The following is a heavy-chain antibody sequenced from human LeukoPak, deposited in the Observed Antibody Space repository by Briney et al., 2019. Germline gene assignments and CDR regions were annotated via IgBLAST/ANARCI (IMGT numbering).Heavy chain of an antibody. V-gene: IGHV3-30-3*01. Sequence: GGSLRLPCAASGFTFSSYAMHWVRQAPGKGLEWVAVISYDGSNKYYADSVKGRFTISRDNSKNTLYLQMNSLRAEDTAVCYCARDKGRGRDGHDAFDIWGQGTMVTVSS. CDR1: GFTFSSYA. CDR2: ISYDGSNK. CDR3: ARDKGRGRDGHDAFDI. J-gene: IGHJ3*02. D-gene: IGHD5-24*01.